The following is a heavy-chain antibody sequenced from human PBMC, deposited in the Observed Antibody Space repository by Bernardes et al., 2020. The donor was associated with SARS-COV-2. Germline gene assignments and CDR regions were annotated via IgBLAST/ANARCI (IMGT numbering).Heavy chain of an antibody. CDR2: ISGSGGST. CDR1: GFTFSSYA. Sequence: GGSLRLSCAASGFTFSSYALSWVRQAPGKGLEWVSAISGSGGSTYYADSVKGRFTISRDNSKNTLYLQMNSLRAEDTAVYYCAQASLRSGYYFDYWGQGTLVTFSS. CDR3: AQASLRSGYYFDY. V-gene: IGHV3-23*01. J-gene: IGHJ4*02. D-gene: IGHD3-22*01.